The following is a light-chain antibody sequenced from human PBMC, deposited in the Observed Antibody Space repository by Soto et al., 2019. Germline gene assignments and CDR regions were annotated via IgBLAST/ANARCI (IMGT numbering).Light chain of an antibody. CDR3: QHLNTDPRT. Sequence: DIQLTQSPSFLSASVGDRVTITCRASQGISSYLAWYQQPPGKAPKLLIYGASTLQHGVSSRVSRSGSGTEFTLTISSLQPEDFATYYCQHLNTDPRTFGQGTKLEVK. V-gene: IGKV1-9*01. CDR2: GAS. J-gene: IGKJ2*01. CDR1: QGISSY.